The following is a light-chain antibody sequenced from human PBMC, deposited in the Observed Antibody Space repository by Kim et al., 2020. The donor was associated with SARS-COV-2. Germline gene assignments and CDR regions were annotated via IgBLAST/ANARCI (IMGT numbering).Light chain of an antibody. V-gene: IGKV1-5*01. CDR2: DVS. J-gene: IGKJ5*01. CDR3: QQYSSYSSIT. Sequence: DIQMTQSPSTLSAFVGDRVTITCRASQTISRYLAWYQQKPGKAPKVLIYDVSSLESGVPSRFIGSGSGTEFSLTISSLQPDDFATYYCQQYSSYSSITFGQGTRLEVK. CDR1: QTISRY.